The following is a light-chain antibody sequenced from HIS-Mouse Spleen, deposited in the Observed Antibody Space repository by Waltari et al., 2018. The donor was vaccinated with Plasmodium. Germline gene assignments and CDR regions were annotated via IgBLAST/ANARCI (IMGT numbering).Light chain of an antibody. V-gene: IGLV2-11*01. J-gene: IGLJ3*02. CDR3: CSYAGSYTWV. Sequence: QPRSVSGSPGQSVTISCPGTSSDVGGYNYVSWYQQHPGKAPKLMIYDVSKRPSGVPDRFSGSKSGNTASLTISGLQAEDEADYYCCSYAGSYTWVFGGGTKLTVL. CDR1: SSDVGGYNY. CDR2: DVS.